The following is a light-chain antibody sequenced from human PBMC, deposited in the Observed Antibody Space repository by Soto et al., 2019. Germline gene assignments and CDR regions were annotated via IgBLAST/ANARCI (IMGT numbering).Light chain of an antibody. CDR2: GAY. V-gene: IGKV3-15*01. Sequence: EVVMTQSPATLSVSPGERATLSCRASQSVNANLAWYQQKPGQAPRLLIHGAYNRALGIPARFSGSGLGTEFILTISRQQSEDFAVYYCQHYNTWLWTFGQGNKVEI. CDR3: QHYNTWLWT. J-gene: IGKJ1*01. CDR1: QSVNAN.